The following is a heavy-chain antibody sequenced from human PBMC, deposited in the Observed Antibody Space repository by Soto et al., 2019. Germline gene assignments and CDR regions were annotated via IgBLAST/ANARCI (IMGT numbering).Heavy chain of an antibody. CDR2: INLDGSEK. D-gene: IGHD5-18*01. J-gene: IGHJ6*02. Sequence: EVQLVESGGGLVQPGGSLRLSCAASGFTFRTYWLSWVRQVPGKGLEWVANINLDGSEKNYVDSVKGGFTISRDNARNSLYLQMSSLRAEDTALYYCARDGSTSWYSYDSHGMDVWGQGTTVTVSS. V-gene: IGHV3-7*05. CDR3: ARDGSTSWYSYDSHGMDV. CDR1: GFTFRTYW.